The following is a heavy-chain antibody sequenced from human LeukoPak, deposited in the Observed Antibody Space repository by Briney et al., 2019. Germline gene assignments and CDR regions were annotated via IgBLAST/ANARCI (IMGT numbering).Heavy chain of an antibody. CDR3: ARRGGATEEAKDYYFDY. D-gene: IGHD1-26*01. J-gene: IGHJ4*02. CDR2: IYTSGST. Sequence: SETLSLTCTVSGGSISSYYWSWIRQPPGKGLEWIGYIYTSGSTNYNPSLKSRVTISVDTSKNQFSLKLSSVTAADTAVYYCARRGGATEEAKDYYFDYWGQGTLVTVSS. V-gene: IGHV4-4*09. CDR1: GGSISSYY.